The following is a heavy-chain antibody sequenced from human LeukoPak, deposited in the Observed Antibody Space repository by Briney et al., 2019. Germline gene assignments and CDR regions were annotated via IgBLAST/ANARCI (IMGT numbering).Heavy chain of an antibody. Sequence: KPSETLSLTCAVYGGSFSGYYWSYIRQPPGKGLEWIGEINHIGITNYNPSLKSRVTVSLDTSKNQFSLNMNSVTAADTAVYYCARRLVVRGYSYGYVDYWGQGALVTVSS. CDR1: GGSFSGYY. CDR3: ARRLVVRGYSYGYVDY. J-gene: IGHJ4*02. V-gene: IGHV4-34*01. CDR2: INHIGIT. D-gene: IGHD5-18*01.